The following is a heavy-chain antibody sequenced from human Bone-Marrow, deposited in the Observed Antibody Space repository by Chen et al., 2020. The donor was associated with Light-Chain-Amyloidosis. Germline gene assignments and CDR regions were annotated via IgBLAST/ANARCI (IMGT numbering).Heavy chain of an antibody. Sequence: EVQLVESGGGLVQAGASLRLSCAASGFTFSRYWMSWVRPAPGKGLEWGTNIKEDGSEKYYVDSVKGRFTISRDSSKNTVYLQMNSLRAEDTALYYCATEGRDPGYSYGYLNYWGQGTLVTVSS. CDR2: IKEDGSEK. CDR1: GFTFSRYW. J-gene: IGHJ4*02. V-gene: IGHV3-7*03. CDR3: ATEGRDPGYSYGYLNY. D-gene: IGHD5-18*01.